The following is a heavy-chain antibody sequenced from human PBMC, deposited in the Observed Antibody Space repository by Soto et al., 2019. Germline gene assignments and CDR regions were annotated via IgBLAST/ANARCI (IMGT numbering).Heavy chain of an antibody. CDR2: TTPVFNTA. CDR3: ARGVYGSGNYYTGPSAFDI. Sequence: QVQLEQSGAEVKKPGSSVKVSCKASGGTLSDHGVAWLRQAPGQGLKWMGGTTPVFNTAKYAQKFQGRVTVTADKFTNIAYMELSSLRSEDTAFYFCARGVYGSGNYYTGPSAFDIWGQGTMVIVSS. D-gene: IGHD3-10*01. J-gene: IGHJ3*02. CDR1: GGTLSDHG. V-gene: IGHV1-69*06.